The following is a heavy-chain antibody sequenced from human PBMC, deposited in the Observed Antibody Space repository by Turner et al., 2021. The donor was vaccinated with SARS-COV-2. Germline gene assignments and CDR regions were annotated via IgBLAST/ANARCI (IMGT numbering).Heavy chain of an antibody. CDR1: GYTFAGYY. CDR2: INPNSGGT. J-gene: IGHJ4*02. CDR3: ARSVSWLQSLTVDY. V-gene: IGHV1-2*02. Sequence: QVQLVQSGAEVKKPGASVKVSCKPSGYTFAGYYIHWVRQAPGQGLKWMGWINPNSGGTNYAQRFQGRVTMTGDTSISTAYMELSTLRSDDTAVYYCARSVSWLQSLTVDYWGQGTLVTVSS. D-gene: IGHD5-12*01.